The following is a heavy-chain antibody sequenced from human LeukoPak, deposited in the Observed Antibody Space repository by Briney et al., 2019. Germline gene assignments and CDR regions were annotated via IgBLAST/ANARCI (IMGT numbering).Heavy chain of an antibody. V-gene: IGHV1-69*04. D-gene: IGHD2-2*01. Sequence: ASVKVSCKASGGTLDNYAVNWVREAPGLGLEWMGRIIPMLGKTNSAQKFQDRVTFTADKSTGTAYMELTHLRPDDTAVYFCARGLFGGFAAAPFDHWGQGTLVTVSP. J-gene: IGHJ4*02. CDR1: GGTLDNYA. CDR2: IIPMLGKT. CDR3: ARGLFGGFAAAPFDH.